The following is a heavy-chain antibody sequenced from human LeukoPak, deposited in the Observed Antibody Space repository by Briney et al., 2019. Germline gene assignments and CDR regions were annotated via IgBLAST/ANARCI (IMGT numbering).Heavy chain of an antibody. CDR3: AKAGRGGAITMIRGVKGDYYYMDV. Sequence: SETLSHTCTVSGGSISSYYWSWIRQPAGKGLEWIGRIYTSGSTNYNPSLKSRVTMSVDTSKNQFSLKLSSVTAADTAVYYCAKAGRGGAITMIRGVKGDYYYMDVWGKGTTVTISS. D-gene: IGHD3-10*01. J-gene: IGHJ6*03. V-gene: IGHV4-4*07. CDR1: GGSISSYY. CDR2: IYTSGST.